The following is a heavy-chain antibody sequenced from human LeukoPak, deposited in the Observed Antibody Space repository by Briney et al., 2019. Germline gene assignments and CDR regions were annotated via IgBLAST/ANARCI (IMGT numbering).Heavy chain of an antibody. CDR2: ISWNSGSV. D-gene: IGHD5-18*01. Sequence: PGGSLRLSCAASGFTFDDYAMHWVRQAPGKGLEWVSGISWNSGSVAYADSVKGRFTISRDNAKNSLYLQMNSLRAEDTALYYCAKDIRAVMVNGFDYWGQGTLVTVSS. CDR1: GFTFDDYA. J-gene: IGHJ4*02. V-gene: IGHV3-9*01. CDR3: AKDIRAVMVNGFDY.